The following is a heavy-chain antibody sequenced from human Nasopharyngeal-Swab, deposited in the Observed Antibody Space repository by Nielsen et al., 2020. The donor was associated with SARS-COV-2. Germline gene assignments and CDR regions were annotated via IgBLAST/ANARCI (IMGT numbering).Heavy chain of an antibody. CDR3: ATKSITGTRGYYYYYGMDV. Sequence: ASVKVSCKISGYSLNELSMYWVRQAPGKGLEWMGGFDYDEGKTIYVQKFQDRITMTEDTSTDTAYMELSSLRSEDTAVYYCATKSITGTRGYYYYYGMDVWGQGATVTVSS. D-gene: IGHD1-7*01. V-gene: IGHV1-24*01. CDR1: GYSLNELS. J-gene: IGHJ6*02. CDR2: FDYDEGKT.